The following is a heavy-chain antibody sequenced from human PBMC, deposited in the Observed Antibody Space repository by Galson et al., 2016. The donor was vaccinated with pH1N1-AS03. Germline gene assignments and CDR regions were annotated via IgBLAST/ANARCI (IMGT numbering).Heavy chain of an antibody. CDR2: INGEESST. V-gene: IGHV3-74*01. CDR1: GFTFTTYW. D-gene: IGHD3-22*01. Sequence: SLRLSCAGSGFTFTTYWMHWVRQAPGRGLVWVSSINGEESSTRGTDSVKGRFFISRDNAKNTVYLQMNSLRVEDTAVYYCARQDSSGYFHALDMWGQGTMVTVSS. CDR3: ARQDSSGYFHALDM. J-gene: IGHJ3*02.